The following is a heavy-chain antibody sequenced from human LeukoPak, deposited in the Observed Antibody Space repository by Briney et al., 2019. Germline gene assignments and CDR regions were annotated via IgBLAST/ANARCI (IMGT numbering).Heavy chain of an antibody. D-gene: IGHD1-26*01. CDR2: IYSSGST. Sequence: SETLSLTCAVSGASISGSNYYWGWIRQPPGKGLEWIGNIYSSGSTYYNASLQSRVTISTDTSKNQFSLRLNSVTAADTAMYYCAKSGGYGLIDYWGQGTRVTVSS. J-gene: IGHJ4*02. CDR3: AKSGGYGLIDY. CDR1: GASISGSNYY. V-gene: IGHV4-39*01.